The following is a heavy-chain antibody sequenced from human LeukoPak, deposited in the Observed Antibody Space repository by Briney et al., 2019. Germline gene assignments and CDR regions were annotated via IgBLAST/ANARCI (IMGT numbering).Heavy chain of an antibody. CDR2: ISRNSTYI. CDR1: GFTFSSYI. V-gene: IGHV3-21*01. CDR3: ASDEGNYFDY. Sequence: GVSLRLSCAASGFTFSSYIMNWVPQAPGKGLEWVASISRNSTYIHYADSVKGRFTISRDNARNSLFLQMNSLRAEDTAIYYCASDEGNYFDYWGQGTLVTVSS. J-gene: IGHJ4*02.